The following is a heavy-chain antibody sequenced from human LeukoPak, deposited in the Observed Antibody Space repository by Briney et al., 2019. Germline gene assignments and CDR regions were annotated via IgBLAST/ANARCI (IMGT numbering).Heavy chain of an antibody. V-gene: IGHV3-30*18. CDR1: GFTFSNYA. CDR3: AKVGLTVTTILDYFDY. CDR2: ISYDGSNK. J-gene: IGHJ4*02. Sequence: GGSLRLSCAASGFTFSNYAMHWVRQAPGKGLEWVAVISYDGSNKYYADSVKGRFTISRDNSKNTLYLQMNSLRAEDTAVYYCAKVGLTVTTILDYFDYWGQGILVTVSS. D-gene: IGHD4-11*01.